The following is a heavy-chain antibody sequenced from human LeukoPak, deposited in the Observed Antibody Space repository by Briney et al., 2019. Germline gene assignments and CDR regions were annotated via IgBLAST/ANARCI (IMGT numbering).Heavy chain of an antibody. J-gene: IGHJ4*02. CDR1: GFTFSSYV. D-gene: IGHD5-12*01. CDR3: AKDPRGGYSGSWYFDY. Sequence: GRSLRLSCSASGFTFSSYVLSWVRQVPGKGPEWVSAISGSGDSVYYADSVKGRFTISRDNSKDTLYLQMNSLTAEDTAVYYCAKDPRGGYSGSWYFDYWGQGTLVTVSS. V-gene: IGHV3-23*01. CDR2: ISGSGDSV.